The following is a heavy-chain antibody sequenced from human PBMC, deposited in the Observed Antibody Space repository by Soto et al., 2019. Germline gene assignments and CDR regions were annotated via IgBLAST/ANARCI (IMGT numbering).Heavy chain of an antibody. J-gene: IGHJ4*02. Sequence: ASVKVSCKASGYTFTSYGISWVRQAPGQGLEWMGWISAYNGNTNYAQKLQGRVTMTRNTSISTAYMELSSLRSEDTAVYYCARVTTEFDYWGLGTLVTVSS. V-gene: IGHV1-18*01. CDR3: ARVTTEFDY. CDR2: ISAYNGNT. CDR1: GYTFTSYG. D-gene: IGHD3-22*01.